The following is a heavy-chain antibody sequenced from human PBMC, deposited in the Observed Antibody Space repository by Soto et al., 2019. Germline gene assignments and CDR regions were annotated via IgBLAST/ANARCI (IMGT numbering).Heavy chain of an antibody. CDR1: GYTFSGFYY. V-gene: IGHV1-2*02. J-gene: IGHJ6*02. D-gene: IGHD3-3*01. CDR2: VNPSSGGT. Sequence: ASVKVSCKASGYTFSGFYYMHWVRQAPGQGLEWMGWVNPSSGGTHYPRKFQGRVTMTTDTSTSTAYMELRSLRSDDTAVYYCARLGRITIFGVVKDYYGMDVWGQGTTVTVSS. CDR3: ARLGRITIFGVVKDYYGMDV.